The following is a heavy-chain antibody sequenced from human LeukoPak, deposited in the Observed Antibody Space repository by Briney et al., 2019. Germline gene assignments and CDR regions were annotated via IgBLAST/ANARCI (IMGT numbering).Heavy chain of an antibody. Sequence: SETLSPTCTVSGYSISSGYYWGWIRQPPGKGLEWIGSIYHSGSTYYSPSLKSRVTISLDTSRNQFSLKLNSVTAADTAVYYCAKSNGYGLIDIWGQGTMVTVSS. CDR3: AKSNGYGLIDI. CDR2: IYHSGST. V-gene: IGHV4-38-2*02. CDR1: GYSISSGYY. J-gene: IGHJ3*02. D-gene: IGHD3-22*01.